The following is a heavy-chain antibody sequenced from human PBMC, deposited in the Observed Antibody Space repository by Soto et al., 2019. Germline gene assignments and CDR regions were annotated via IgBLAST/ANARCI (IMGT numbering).Heavy chain of an antibody. J-gene: IGHJ5*02. CDR2: MNPNSGNT. V-gene: IGHV1-8*01. D-gene: IGHD6-6*01. CDR3: ARARSSIADDWFDP. Sequence: GASVKVSCKASGYTFTSYDINWVRQATGQGLEWMGWMNPNSGNTGYAQKFQGRVTMTRNTSISTAYVELSSLRSEDTAVYYCARARSSIADDWFDPWGQGTLVTVSS. CDR1: GYTFTSYD.